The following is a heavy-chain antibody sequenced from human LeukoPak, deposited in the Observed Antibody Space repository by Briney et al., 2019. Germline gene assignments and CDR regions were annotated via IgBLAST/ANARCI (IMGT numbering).Heavy chain of an antibody. D-gene: IGHD2-2*01. CDR1: GGSISSGGYY. J-gene: IGHJ4*02. CDR3: AREYQLLGLGFDY. CDR2: IYHSGST. V-gene: IGHV4-30-2*01. Sequence: SQTLSLTCTVSGGSISSGGYYWSWIRQPPGKGLEWIGYIYHSGSTYYNPSLKSRVTISVDRSKNQFSLKLSSVTAADTAVYYCAREYQLLGLGFDYWGQGTLVTVSS.